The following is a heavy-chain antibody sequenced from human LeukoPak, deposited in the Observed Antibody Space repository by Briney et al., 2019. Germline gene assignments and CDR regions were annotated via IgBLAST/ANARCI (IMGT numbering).Heavy chain of an antibody. V-gene: IGHV3-48*01. CDR1: GFPFSSYS. Sequence: GALRLSCAASGFPFSSYSMDLVRQAPREGLEWGLFFCSSSSNIYYAVSVKGRFTISRDNAKNSPYLQMNSLRAEDTAVYYCASLKGYCSSTSCYTYNWFDPWGQGTLVTVSS. CDR2: FCSSSSNI. CDR3: ASLKGYCSSTSCYTYNWFDP. J-gene: IGHJ5*02. D-gene: IGHD2-2*02.